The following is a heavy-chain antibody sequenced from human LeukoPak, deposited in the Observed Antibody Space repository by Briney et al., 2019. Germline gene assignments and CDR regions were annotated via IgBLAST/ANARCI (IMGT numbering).Heavy chain of an antibody. Sequence: GGSLRLSCAASGFTFSSYAMHWVRQAPGKGLEWVAVISYDGSNKYYADSVKGRFTISRDNSKNTLYLQMNSLRAEDTAVYYCARSYCSSTSCYPFDYWGQGTLVTVSS. D-gene: IGHD2-2*01. CDR1: GFTFSSYA. J-gene: IGHJ4*02. CDR3: ARSYCSSTSCYPFDY. CDR2: ISYDGSNK. V-gene: IGHV3-30*04.